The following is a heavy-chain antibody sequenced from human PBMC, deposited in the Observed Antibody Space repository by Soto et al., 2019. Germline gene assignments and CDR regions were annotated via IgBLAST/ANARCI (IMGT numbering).Heavy chain of an antibody. J-gene: IGHJ4*02. CDR3: ARDPPGH. CDR1: GFTVSSNY. V-gene: IGHV3-66*01. CDR2: IYSGGTT. Sequence: EVQLVESGGGLVQPGGSLRLSCAASGFTVSSNYMSWVRQAPGKGLEWGSVIYSGGTTYYADSVKGRFTISRDTSKNTLYLQMNSLRAEDTAVYYCARDPPGHWGQGTLVTVSS.